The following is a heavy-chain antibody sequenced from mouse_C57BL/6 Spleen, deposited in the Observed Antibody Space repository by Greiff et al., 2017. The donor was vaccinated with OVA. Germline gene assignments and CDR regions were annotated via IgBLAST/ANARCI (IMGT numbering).Heavy chain of an antibody. J-gene: IGHJ3*01. CDR2: FHPYNDDT. CDR1: SYTFTTYP. CDR3: ARKKNYSNSWFAY. V-gene: IGHV1-47*01. Sequence: QVQLKESGAELVKPGASVKMSCKASSYTFTTYPIEWMKQNHGKSLEWIGNFHPYNDDTKYNEKFKGKATLTVEKSSSTVYLELSRLTSDDSAVYYCARKKNYSNSWFAYWGQGTLVTVSA. D-gene: IGHD2-5*01.